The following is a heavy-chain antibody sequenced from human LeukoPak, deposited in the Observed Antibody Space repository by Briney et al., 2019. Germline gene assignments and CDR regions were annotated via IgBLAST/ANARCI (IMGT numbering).Heavy chain of an antibody. CDR1: GDSVSSNSAA. CDR2: TYYRSKWYN. D-gene: IGHD6-6*01. CDR3: ARDQGGYSSSPGEFDY. V-gene: IGHV6-1*01. Sequence: PSQTLSLTCAISGDSVSSNSAAWNWIRQSPSRGLEWLGRTYYRSKWYNDYAVSVKSRIAINPDTSKNQFSLQLNSVTPEDTAVYYCARDQGGYSSSPGEFDYWGQGTLVTVSS. J-gene: IGHJ4*02.